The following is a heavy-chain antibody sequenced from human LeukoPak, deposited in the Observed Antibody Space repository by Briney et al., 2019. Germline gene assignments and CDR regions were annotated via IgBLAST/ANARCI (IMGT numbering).Heavy chain of an antibody. D-gene: IGHD2-2*02. CDR2: IIPILGIA. V-gene: IGHV1-69*04. CDR3: ARVDCSSTSCYTGPYYYYGMDV. J-gene: IGHJ6*02. Sequence: ASVKVCCKASGGTFSSYAISWVRQAPGQGLEWMGRIIPILGIANYAQKFQGRVTITADKSTSTAYMELSSLRSEDTAVYYCARVDCSSTSCYTGPYYYYGMDVWGQGTTVTVSS. CDR1: GGTFSSYA.